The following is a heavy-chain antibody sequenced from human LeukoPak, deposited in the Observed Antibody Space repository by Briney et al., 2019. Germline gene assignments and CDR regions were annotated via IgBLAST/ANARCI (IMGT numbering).Heavy chain of an antibody. CDR2: IEPYSGGT. D-gene: IGHD3-10*01. CDR3: ARAYTYGSGQRYYWFMDV. CDR1: GYSFTGYY. Sequence: LVKVSCKASGYSFTGYYIHWVRQAPGQGLEWMGWIEPYSGGTKCEKNFQGSVTMTRDTSITTAYMEESRLISDDTAVYYCARAYTYGSGQRYYWFMDVWGQGTTVTVPS. V-gene: IGHV1-2*02. J-gene: IGHJ6*02.